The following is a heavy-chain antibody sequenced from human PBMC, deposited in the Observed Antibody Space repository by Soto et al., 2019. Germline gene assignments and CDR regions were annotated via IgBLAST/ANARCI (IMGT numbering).Heavy chain of an antibody. CDR2: IYWDDDE. Sequence: SGATLVNPTQTLTLPCTSSGVSLSPSGVAVASIRQPPGRPLELRTIIYWDDDEYYSSSLKTSLTISNDTSKNQLVLTMTNMDPVDTATYYCARMTPTVGLEGSPLDYWGQGTLVTVSS. D-gene: IGHD3-16*01. CDR1: GVSLSPSGVA. V-gene: IGHV2-70*01. J-gene: IGHJ4*02. CDR3: ARMTPTVGLEGSPLDY.